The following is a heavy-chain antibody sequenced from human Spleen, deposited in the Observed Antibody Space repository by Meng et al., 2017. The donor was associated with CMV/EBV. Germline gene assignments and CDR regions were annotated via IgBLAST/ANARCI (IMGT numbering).Heavy chain of an antibody. D-gene: IGHD5-18*01. CDR1: GFTFGNYW. Sequence: GGSLRLSCAASGFTFGNYWMHWVRQAPGKGLMWVSRINSDGINTRYADSVKGRFTVSRDNAKNTLFLQMNSLRAEDTAVYFCARDPGYSYGRPLDYWGQGTLVTVSS. V-gene: IGHV3-74*01. CDR2: INSDGINT. J-gene: IGHJ4*02. CDR3: ARDPGYSYGRPLDY.